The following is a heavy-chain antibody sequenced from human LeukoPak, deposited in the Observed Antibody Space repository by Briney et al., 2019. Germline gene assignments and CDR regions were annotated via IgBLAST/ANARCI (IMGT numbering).Heavy chain of an antibody. J-gene: IGHJ6*02. CDR1: GFTFSSYG. CDR2: VWFDCSNK. Sequence: GGSLRLSCAASGFTFSSYGMHWVRRAPGKGWGWVAVVWFDCSNKYYADSVKGRFTIYRDNSKNTLYLQVNSLRAEDTAVYYCARANYGSGSNYYYGKDVWGQGTTVTVSS. D-gene: IGHD3-10*01. V-gene: IGHV3-33*01. CDR3: ARANYGSGSNYYYGKDV.